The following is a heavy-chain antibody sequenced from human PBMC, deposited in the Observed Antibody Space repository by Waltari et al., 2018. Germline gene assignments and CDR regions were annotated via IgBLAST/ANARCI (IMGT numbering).Heavy chain of an antibody. CDR3: ARVLELGWFDP. CDR1: GGSISSYY. V-gene: IGHV4-59*01. J-gene: IGHJ5*02. Sequence: QVQLQESGPGLVKPSETLSLTCTVSGGSISSYYWSWIRRPPGKGLEWIGYIYYSGSTNYNPSLNSRVTISVDTSKNQFSLKLSSVTAADTAVYYCARVLELGWFDPWGQGTLVTVSS. D-gene: IGHD1-7*01. CDR2: IYYSGST.